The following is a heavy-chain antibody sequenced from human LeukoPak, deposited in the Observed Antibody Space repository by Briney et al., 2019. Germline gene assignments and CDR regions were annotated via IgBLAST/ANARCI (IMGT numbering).Heavy chain of an antibody. V-gene: IGHV4-39*07. J-gene: IGHJ4*02. CDR3: ARGDDYKSTLFDY. CDR1: GGSISSISYY. Sequence: PSETLSLTCTVSGGSISSISYYWGWIRQPPGRGLEWIGIIYFSGSTYYNPSLKSRVTISIDTSKNQFSLKLTSATAADTAVYYCARGDDYKSTLFDYWGQGTLVTVSS. CDR2: IYFSGST. D-gene: IGHD5-12*01.